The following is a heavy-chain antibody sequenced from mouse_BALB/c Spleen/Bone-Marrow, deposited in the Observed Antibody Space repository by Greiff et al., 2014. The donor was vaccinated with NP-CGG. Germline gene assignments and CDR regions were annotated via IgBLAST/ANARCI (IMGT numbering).Heavy chain of an antibody. CDR3: ARGGGYDGYYGLAY. CDR1: GYTFTDYN. Sequence: VQLQQSGPELVKPGASVKISCKASGYTFTDYNMHWVKQSHGKSPEWIGYIYPYNGGTGYNQKFKSKATLTVDNSSSTACMELRSLTSEDSAVYYCARGGGYDGYYGLAYWGQGTLVTVSA. J-gene: IGHJ3*01. D-gene: IGHD2-3*01. V-gene: IGHV1S29*02. CDR2: IYPYNGGT.